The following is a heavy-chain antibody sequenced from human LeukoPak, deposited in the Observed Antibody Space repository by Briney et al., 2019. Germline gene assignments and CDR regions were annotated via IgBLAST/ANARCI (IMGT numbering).Heavy chain of an antibody. Sequence: AGGSLRLSCAASGFTFSSYAMSWVRQAPGKGLEWVSAISGSGGSAYYADSVKGRFTISRDNSNNTLYLQMNSLRAEDTAVYYCAKGGELTSYYFDYWGQGTLVTVSS. CDR1: GFTFSSYA. V-gene: IGHV3-23*01. J-gene: IGHJ4*02. D-gene: IGHD3-10*01. CDR3: AKGGELTSYYFDY. CDR2: ISGSGGSA.